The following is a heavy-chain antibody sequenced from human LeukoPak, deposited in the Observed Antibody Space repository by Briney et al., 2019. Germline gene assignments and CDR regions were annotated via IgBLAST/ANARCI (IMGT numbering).Heavy chain of an antibody. CDR1: GFTFSSYG. Sequence: GGSLRLSCAASGFTFSSYGMHWVRQAPGKGLEWVAVIWYDGSNKYYADSVKGRFTISRDSSKNTLYLQMNSLRAEDTAVYYCARDYYDSSGYYYPMWDAFDIWGQGTMVTVSS. CDR3: ARDYYDSSGYYYPMWDAFDI. D-gene: IGHD3-22*01. CDR2: IWYDGSNK. V-gene: IGHV3-33*01. J-gene: IGHJ3*02.